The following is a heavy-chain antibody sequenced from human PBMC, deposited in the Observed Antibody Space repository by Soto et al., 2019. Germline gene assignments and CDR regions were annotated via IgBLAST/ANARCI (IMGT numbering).Heavy chain of an antibody. D-gene: IGHD4-17*01. J-gene: IGHJ3*01. CDR1: GYRFTNYW. CDR3: ARYLDYGDNSETFDF. V-gene: IGHV5-51*01. CDR2: IYPGDSDT. Sequence: GESLKISCKGSGYRFTNYWIGWVRQMPGKGLEWMGIIYPGDSDTRYSPSFQGQVTISADKSISTAYLQWSSLKASDTAMYYCARYLDYGDNSETFDFCGQGTTVTVSS.